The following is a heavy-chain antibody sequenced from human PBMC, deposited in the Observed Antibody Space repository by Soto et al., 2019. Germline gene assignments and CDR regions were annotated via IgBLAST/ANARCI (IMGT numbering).Heavy chain of an antibody. J-gene: IGHJ4*02. CDR2: IRNKANSYAT. Sequence: GGSLRLSCAASGFTFSGSAMHWVRQASGKGLEWVGRIRNKANSYATAYAASVKGRLTISRDNSKNTAYLQMNSLKTEDTAVYYCTRPGSDYGDYVYFDYWGQGTLVTVSS. V-gene: IGHV3-73*01. CDR1: GFTFSGSA. CDR3: TRPGSDYGDYVYFDY. D-gene: IGHD4-17*01.